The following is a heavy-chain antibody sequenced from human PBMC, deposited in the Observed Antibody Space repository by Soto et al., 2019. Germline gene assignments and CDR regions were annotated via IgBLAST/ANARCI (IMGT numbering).Heavy chain of an antibody. Sequence: GGSLRLSCAASGFTFSSYWMHWVRQAPGKGLVWVSRINSDGGSTSYADSVKGRFTISRDNAKNTLYLQMNSLRAEDTAVYYCARGDTIFGVVIDAFDIWGQGTMVTVSS. CDR3: ARGDTIFGVVIDAFDI. V-gene: IGHV3-74*01. CDR1: GFTFSSYW. D-gene: IGHD3-3*01. CDR2: INSDGGST. J-gene: IGHJ3*02.